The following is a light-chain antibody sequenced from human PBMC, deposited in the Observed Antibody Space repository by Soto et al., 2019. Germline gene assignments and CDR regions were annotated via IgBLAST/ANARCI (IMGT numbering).Light chain of an antibody. V-gene: IGLV2-11*01. CDR3: FSYTASDMWV. Sequence: QSVLTQPRSVSASPGQSVTISCTGTNSDVGAYTFVSWYQQLPGKAPKLIISAVSYRPSGVPDRFSGSKSGNTASLTISGLQAEDEADYYCFSYTASDMWVFGGGTKLTVL. CDR1: NSDVGAYTF. CDR2: AVS. J-gene: IGLJ3*02.